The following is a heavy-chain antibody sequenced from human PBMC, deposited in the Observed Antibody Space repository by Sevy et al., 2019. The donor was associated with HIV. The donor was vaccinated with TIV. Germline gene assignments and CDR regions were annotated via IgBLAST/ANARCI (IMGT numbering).Heavy chain of an antibody. J-gene: IGHJ4*02. CDR1: GFTFSNAW. CDR2: IKSKTDGGKR. D-gene: IGHD1-26*01. V-gene: IGHV3-15*01. Sequence: GGSLRLSCVASGFTFSNAWMSWVRQTPGKGLEWVGRIKSKTDGGKRDFAAPVKGRFAIARDDSKNTLSLQMDSLKTDDTAVYYCTAGVGTSDVDYWGQGILVTVSS. CDR3: TAGVGTSDVDY.